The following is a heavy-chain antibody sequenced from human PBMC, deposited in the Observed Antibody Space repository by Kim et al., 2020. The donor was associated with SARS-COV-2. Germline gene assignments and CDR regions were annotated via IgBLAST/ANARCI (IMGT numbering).Heavy chain of an antibody. CDR1: GFTFSDYY. V-gene: IGHV3-11*01. J-gene: IGHJ6*03. CDR3: ARRLRRGSSRPYYMDV. CDR2: ISSSGSTI. D-gene: IGHD6-6*01. Sequence: GGSLRLSCAASGFTFSDYYMSWIRQAPGKGLEWVSYISSSGSTIYYADSVKGRFTISRDNAKNSLYLQMNSLRAEDTAVYYCARRLRRGSSRPYYMDVWGKGTTVTVSS.